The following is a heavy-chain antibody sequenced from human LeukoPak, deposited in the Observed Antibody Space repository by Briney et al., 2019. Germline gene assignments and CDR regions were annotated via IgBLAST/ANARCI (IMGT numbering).Heavy chain of an antibody. CDR2: ISFIGGST. Sequence: PGGSLRLSCAASGFTFSIYATDWVRQAPGKGLGWVSAISFIGGSTNYADSVKGRFTISRDNSKNTLYLQMNSLRVEDTAVYYCAKSQPAAISWFDPWGQGTLVTVSS. D-gene: IGHD2-2*02. CDR1: GFTFSIYA. CDR3: AKSQPAAISWFDP. V-gene: IGHV3-23*01. J-gene: IGHJ5*02.